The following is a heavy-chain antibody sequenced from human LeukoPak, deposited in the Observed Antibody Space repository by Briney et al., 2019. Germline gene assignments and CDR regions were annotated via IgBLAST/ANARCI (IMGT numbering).Heavy chain of an antibody. CDR3: ARGSCSSTTCYTGYYYYYGMDV. V-gene: IGHV1-8*01. J-gene: IGHJ6*02. Sequence: ASMKVSCKASGYTFTSYDINWARQATGQGLEWMGWMNPNSGNTGYAQKFQGRVTMTRNTSISTVYMELSSLTSEDTAVYYCARGSCSSTTCYTGYYYYYGMDVWGQGTTVTVSS. CDR2: MNPNSGNT. CDR1: GYTFTSYD. D-gene: IGHD2-2*02.